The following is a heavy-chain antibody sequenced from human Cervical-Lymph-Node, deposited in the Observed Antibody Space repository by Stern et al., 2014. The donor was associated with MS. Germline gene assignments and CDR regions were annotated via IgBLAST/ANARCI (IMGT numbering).Heavy chain of an antibody. Sequence: QVQLVQSGTEVKKPGASVKVSCKASGDTFGTYGVNGVRQAPGQRLEWLGWISGYKGNTNYAQRLQGRVTLTTDTSPTTAYMELRSLRSDDTAVYYCAIMGTNGIDVWGQGTPVTVSS. J-gene: IGHJ6*02. V-gene: IGHV1-18*01. CDR1: GDTFGTYG. CDR3: AIMGTNGIDV. CDR2: ISGYKGNT. D-gene: IGHD5-18*01.